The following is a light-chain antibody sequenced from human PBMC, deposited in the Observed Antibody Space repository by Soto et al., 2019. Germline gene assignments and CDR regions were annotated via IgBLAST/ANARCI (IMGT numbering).Light chain of an antibody. J-gene: IGLJ1*01. CDR3: SLYTSSSTYV. V-gene: IGLV2-14*01. CDR2: DVS. Sequence: QSVLTQPASVSGSPGQSIAISCIGSSSDVGGYNYVSWHQQHPGKAPKVVIYDVSNRPSGVSDRFSGSKSANTASLTISGLQAEDEADYYCSLYTSSSTYVFGTGTKLTVL. CDR1: SSDVGGYNY.